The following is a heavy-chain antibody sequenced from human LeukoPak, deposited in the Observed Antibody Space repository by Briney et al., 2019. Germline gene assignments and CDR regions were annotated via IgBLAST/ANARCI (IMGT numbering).Heavy chain of an antibody. D-gene: IGHD3-10*01. Sequence: GGSLRLSCAASGFTFSSFGMHWVRQAPGKGLEGVAFIWYDGSKKDYADSVKGRFTISRDNSENTLYLQMNSLRAEDTAVYYCAKGEYYGSGGVDVWGKGTTVTISS. CDR2: IWYDGSKK. CDR3: AKGEYYGSGGVDV. J-gene: IGHJ6*04. V-gene: IGHV3-30*02. CDR1: GFTFSSFG.